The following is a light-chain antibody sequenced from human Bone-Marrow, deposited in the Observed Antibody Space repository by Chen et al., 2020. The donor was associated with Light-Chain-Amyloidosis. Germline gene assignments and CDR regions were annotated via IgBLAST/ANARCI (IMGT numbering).Light chain of an antibody. J-gene: IGLJ2*01. Sequence: SCELTHPPSVPVSPGQTARITCSGDDLPTKYAYWYQQKPGQAPVLVIHRDTERPSGISERFSGSSSGTTATLTISGVQAEDEADYHCQSADSSGTYEVIFGGGTKLTVL. CDR2: RDT. V-gene: IGLV3-25*03. CDR1: DLPTKY. CDR3: QSADSSGTYEVI.